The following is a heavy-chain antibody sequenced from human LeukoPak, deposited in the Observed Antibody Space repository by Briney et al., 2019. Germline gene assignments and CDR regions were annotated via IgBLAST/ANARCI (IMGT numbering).Heavy chain of an antibody. CDR1: GFTFSSYE. Sequence: GGSLRLSCAASGFTFSSYEMNWVRQAPGKGLEWVSYISSSGSTIYYADSVKGRFTISRDNAKNSLYLQMNSLRGEDTGVYYCARGLSGYSSSLGYWGQGTLVIVSS. CDR3: ARGLSGYSSSLGY. V-gene: IGHV3-48*03. CDR2: ISSSGSTI. J-gene: IGHJ4*02. D-gene: IGHD6-6*01.